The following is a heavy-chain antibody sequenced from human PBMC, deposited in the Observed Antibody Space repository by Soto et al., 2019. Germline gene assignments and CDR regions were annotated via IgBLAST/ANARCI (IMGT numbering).Heavy chain of an antibody. CDR3: ARGFGVVNNWFDP. CDR1: GFTFNRHG. Sequence: QVQLVESGGGVVQPGRSLRLSCAASGFTFNRHGMHWVRQAPGKGLEWVAVIWYDGREKYYADSVKGRFTISRDNSNNTLYLQLNSLRAEDTAVYYCARGFGVVNNWFDPWGQGTLVTVSP. J-gene: IGHJ5*02. D-gene: IGHD3-3*01. V-gene: IGHV3-33*01. CDR2: IWYDGREK.